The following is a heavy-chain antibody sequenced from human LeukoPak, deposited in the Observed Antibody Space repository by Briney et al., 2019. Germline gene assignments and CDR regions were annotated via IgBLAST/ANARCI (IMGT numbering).Heavy chain of an antibody. Sequence: SQTLSLTCTVSGGSIVNSDYYWSWIRQPPGKGLEWIGEINHSGSTNYNPSLKSRVTISVDTSKNQFSLKLSSVTAADTAVYYCARAYGSGSQYFDYWGQGTLVTVSS. CDR3: ARAYGSGSQYFDY. J-gene: IGHJ4*02. CDR1: GGSIVNSDYY. CDR2: INHSGST. V-gene: IGHV4-34*01. D-gene: IGHD3-10*01.